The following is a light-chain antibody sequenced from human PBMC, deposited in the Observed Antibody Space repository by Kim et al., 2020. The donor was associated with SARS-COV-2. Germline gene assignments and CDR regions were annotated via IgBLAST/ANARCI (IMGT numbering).Light chain of an antibody. J-gene: IGKJ5*01. Sequence: VCGGDRGTITCRASQGISSWLAWYQQKPEKAPKSLSYAASSLQSGVPSRFSGSGSGTDFTLTSSSLQPEDFATYYCQQYNSYPITFGQGTRLESK. V-gene: IGKV1D-16*01. CDR1: QGISSW. CDR2: AAS. CDR3: QQYNSYPIT.